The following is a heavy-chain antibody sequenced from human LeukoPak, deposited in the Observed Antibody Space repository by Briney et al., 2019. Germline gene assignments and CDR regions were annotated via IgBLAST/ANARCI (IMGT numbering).Heavy chain of an antibody. V-gene: IGHV3-30*02. J-gene: IGHJ4*02. CDR2: IRFDGSIK. CDR3: AKEGRPPGTDNYSNWLFDDY. CDR1: GFTVSSTY. Sequence: PGGSLRLSCAASGFTVSSTYMSWVRQAPGKGLEWVAFIRFDGSIKYYAESVKGRFTISRDNSKNTLYVQMNSLRDEDTAVYYCAKEGRPPGTDNYSNWLFDDYWGQGTLVTVSS. D-gene: IGHD4-11*01.